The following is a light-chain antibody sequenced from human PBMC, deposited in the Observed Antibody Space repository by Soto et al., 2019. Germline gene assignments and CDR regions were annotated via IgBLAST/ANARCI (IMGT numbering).Light chain of an antibody. CDR2: EVS. CDR1: SNDVGSYNL. CDR3: CSYASSSTWV. Sequence: QSVLTQPASVSGSPGQSITISCTGTSNDVGSYNLVSWYQQHPGKAPKLMIYEVSKRPSGVSNRFSGSKSRNTASLTISGLQAEDEANYYCCSYASSSTWVFGGGTKLTVL. V-gene: IGLV2-23*02. J-gene: IGLJ3*02.